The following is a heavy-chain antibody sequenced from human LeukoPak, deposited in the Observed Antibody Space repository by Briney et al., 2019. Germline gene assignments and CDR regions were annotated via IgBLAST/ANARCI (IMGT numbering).Heavy chain of an antibody. V-gene: IGHV1-8*03. CDR1: GYTFTSYD. J-gene: IGHJ6*03. CDR3: ARVLVTTDYYYYYMDV. CDR2: MNPNSGNT. D-gene: IGHD4-11*01. Sequence: ASVTVSCKASGYTFTSYDTNWVRQATGQGLEWMGWMNPNSGNTGYAQKFQGRVTITRNTSISTAYMELSSLRSEDTAVYYCARVLVTTDYYYYYMDVWGKGTTVTVSS.